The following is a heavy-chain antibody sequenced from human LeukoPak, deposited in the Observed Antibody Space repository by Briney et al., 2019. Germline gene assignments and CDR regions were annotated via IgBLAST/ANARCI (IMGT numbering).Heavy chain of an antibody. J-gene: IGHJ4*02. CDR1: GGSVSSGSYY. D-gene: IGHD5-12*01. V-gene: IGHV4-61*01. CDR2: IYYSGST. Sequence: PSETLSLTCTVSGGSVSSGSYYWSWIRQPPGKGLEWIGYIYYSGSTNYNPSPKSRVTISVDTSKNQFSLKLSSVTAADTAVYYCARTELRLISFDYWGQGTLVTVSS. CDR3: ARTELRLISFDY.